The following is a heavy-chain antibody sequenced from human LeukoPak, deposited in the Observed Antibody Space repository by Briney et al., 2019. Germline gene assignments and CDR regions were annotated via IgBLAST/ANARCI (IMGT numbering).Heavy chain of an antibody. V-gene: IGHV4-59*08. CDR1: GGSISSYY. J-gene: IGHJ4*02. CDR3: ARSSGWN. CDR2: IYYSGST. D-gene: IGHD1-1*01. Sequence: PSETLSLTCTVSGGSISSYYWSWTRQPPGKGLEWIGYIYYSGSTNYNPSLKSRVTISVDTSKNQFSLKLSSVTAADTAVYYCARSSGWNWGQGTLVTVSS.